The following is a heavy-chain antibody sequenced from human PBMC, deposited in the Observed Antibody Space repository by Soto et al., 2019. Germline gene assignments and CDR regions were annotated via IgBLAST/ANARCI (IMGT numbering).Heavy chain of an antibody. V-gene: IGHV1-8*01. CDR1: GYTFTSYD. D-gene: IGHD3-10*01. CDR3: ARASPFGLLWFGELSG. Sequence: GASVKVSCKASGYTFTSYDINWVRQATGQGLEWMGWMNPNSGNTGYAQKFQGRVTMTRNTSISTAYMELSSLRSEDTAVYYCARASPFGLLWFGELSGWGQGTLVTVSS. CDR2: MNPNSGNT. J-gene: IGHJ4*02.